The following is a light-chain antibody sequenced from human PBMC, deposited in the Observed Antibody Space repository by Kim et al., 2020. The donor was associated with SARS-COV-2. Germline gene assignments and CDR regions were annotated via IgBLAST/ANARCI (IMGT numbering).Light chain of an antibody. J-gene: IGLJ2*01. CDR1: SRDIGRYDY. Sequence: QSALTQPASVSGFPGQSITISCTGTSRDIGRYDYVSWYQQHPGKAPKLMIHDVSKRPAGVSNRFSGSKSGNTASLTISGLQAEDEADYYCNSYTGNSASVVFGGGTKLTVL. CDR3: NSYTGNSASVV. V-gene: IGLV2-14*03. CDR2: DVS.